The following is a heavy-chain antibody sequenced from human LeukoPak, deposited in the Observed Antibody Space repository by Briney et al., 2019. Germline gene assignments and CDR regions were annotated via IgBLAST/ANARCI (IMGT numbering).Heavy chain of an antibody. CDR1: GFTFSSYG. CDR3: AKARGSGSYRFPFDY. Sequence: GGSLRLSCAASGFTFSSYGMHWVRQAPGKGLEWVAVISYDGSNKYYADSVKGRFTISRDNSKNTLYLQMNSLRAEDTALYYCAKARGSGSYRFPFDYWGQGTLVTVSS. CDR2: ISYDGSNK. D-gene: IGHD3-10*01. J-gene: IGHJ4*02. V-gene: IGHV3-30*18.